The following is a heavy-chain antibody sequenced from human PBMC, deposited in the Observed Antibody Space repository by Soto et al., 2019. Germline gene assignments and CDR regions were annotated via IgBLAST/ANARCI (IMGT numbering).Heavy chain of an antibody. D-gene: IGHD3-3*01. CDR3: AKESTGYDFWSGYYQYYYYGMDV. V-gene: IGHV3-30*18. J-gene: IGHJ6*02. CDR2: ISYDGSNK. Sequence: AGGSLRLSCAASGFTFSSYDMHWVRQAPGKGLEWVAVISYDGSNKYYADSVKGRFTISRDNSKNTLYLQMNSLRAEDTAVYYCAKESTGYDFWSGYYQYYYYGMDVWGQGTTVTVSS. CDR1: GFTFSSYD.